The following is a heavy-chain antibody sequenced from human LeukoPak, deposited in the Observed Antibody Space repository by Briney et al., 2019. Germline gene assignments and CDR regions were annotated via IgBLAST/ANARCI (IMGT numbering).Heavy chain of an antibody. D-gene: IGHD3-3*01. CDR3: ARDTSGWYYDFWSGFTPRIYYYYGMDV. CDR1: GGTFSSYA. J-gene: IGHJ6*02. Sequence: GASVKVSCKVSGGTFSSYAISWVRQAPGQGLEWMGGIIPIFGTANYAQKFQGRVTITADESTSTAYMELSSLRSEDTAVYYCARDTSGWYYDFWSGFTPRIYYYYGMDVRGQGATVTVSS. CDR2: IIPIFGTA. V-gene: IGHV1-69*01.